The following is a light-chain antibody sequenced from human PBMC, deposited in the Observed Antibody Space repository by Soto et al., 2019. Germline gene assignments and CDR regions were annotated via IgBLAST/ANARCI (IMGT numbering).Light chain of an antibody. CDR1: SSDIGAHTY. J-gene: IGLJ2*01. CDR2: NVS. V-gene: IGLV2-14*01. CDR3: SSYAGGFVV. Sequence: QSALTQPASVSVSPGQSITISCTGTSSDIGAHTYVSWFQQHPGKVPKVIIYNVSTRPSGISDRFSGSKSGNTASLTISGLQAEDEADYYCSSYAGGFVVVGGGTKLTVL.